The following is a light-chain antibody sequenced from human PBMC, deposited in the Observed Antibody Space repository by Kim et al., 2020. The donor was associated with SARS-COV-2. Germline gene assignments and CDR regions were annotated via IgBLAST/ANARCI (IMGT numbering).Light chain of an antibody. CDR3: QQHGSSPIT. V-gene: IGKV3-20*01. Sequence: SFAPGERAPLPGRASQRVSSLGWYQQKPGQAPSLLIYGAFTRATGIPDRFSGSGSGTDFTLTINRLEPEDFAVYFCQQHGSSPITFGQGTRLEIK. CDR1: QRVSSL. CDR2: GAF. J-gene: IGKJ5*01.